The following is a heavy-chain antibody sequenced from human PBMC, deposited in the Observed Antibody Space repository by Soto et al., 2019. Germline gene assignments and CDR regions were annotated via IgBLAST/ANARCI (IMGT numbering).Heavy chain of an antibody. CDR1: GFTFTSSA. J-gene: IGHJ5*02. D-gene: IGHD1-26*01. CDR3: AADTSGLEWELRPHPP. V-gene: IGHV1-58*01. Sequence: SVKVSCKASGFTFTSSAVQWVRQARGQRLEWIGWIVVGSGNTNYAQKFQERVTITRDMSTSTAYMELSSLRSEDTAVYYCAADTSGLEWELRPHPPWGQGTLVTVSS. CDR2: IVVGSGNT.